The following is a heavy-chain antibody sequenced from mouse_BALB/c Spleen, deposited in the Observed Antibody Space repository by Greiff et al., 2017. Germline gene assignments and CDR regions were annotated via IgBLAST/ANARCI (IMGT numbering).Heavy chain of an antibody. J-gene: IGHJ4*01. CDR2: IYPGDGDT. CDR3: ARSGYGSSYAMDY. CDR1: GYAFSSSW. Sequence: QVQLKESGPELVKPGASVKISCKASGYAFSSSWMNWVKQRPGQGLEWIGRIYPGDGDTNYNGKFKGKATLTADKSSSTAYMQLSSLTSVDSAVYFCARSGYGSSYAMDYWGQGTSVTVSS. V-gene: IGHV1-82*01. D-gene: IGHD1-1*01.